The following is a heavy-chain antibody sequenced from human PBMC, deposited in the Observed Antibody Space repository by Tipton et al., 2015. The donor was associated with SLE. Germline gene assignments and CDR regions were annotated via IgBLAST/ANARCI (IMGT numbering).Heavy chain of an antibody. CDR2: ISHTGST. Sequence: SLRLSCAVSGGSITSTNWWSWLRQPPGKGLEWIAEISHTGSTNYNPSLKSRVTISLDKSKNQFSLDLTSVTAADTAVFYCARGIPWYFDLWGRGTPVTVSS. CDR3: ARGIPWYFDL. V-gene: IGHV4-4*02. J-gene: IGHJ2*01. CDR1: GGSITSTNW.